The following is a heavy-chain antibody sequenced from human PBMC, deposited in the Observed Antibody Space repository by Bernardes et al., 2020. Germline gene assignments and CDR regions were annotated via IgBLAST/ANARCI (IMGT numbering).Heavy chain of an antibody. CDR1: GYTFTSYY. CDR2: INPSGGST. V-gene: IGHV1-46*01. D-gene: IGHD3-22*01. J-gene: IGHJ3*02. Sequence: ASVKVSCKASGYTFTSYYMHWVRQAPGQGLEWMGIINPSGGSTSYAQKFQGRVTMTRDTSTSTVYMELSSLRSEDTAVYYCARELVTDTMIVVVTPGAFDIWGQGTMVTVSS. CDR3: ARELVTDTMIVVVTPGAFDI.